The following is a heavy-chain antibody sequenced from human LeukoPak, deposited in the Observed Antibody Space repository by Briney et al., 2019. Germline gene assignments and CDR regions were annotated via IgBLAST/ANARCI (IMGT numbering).Heavy chain of an antibody. CDR3: ARTLYSSSSENYFDY. V-gene: IGHV4-4*07. CDR2: IYTSGST. D-gene: IGHD6-6*01. Sequence: PSETLSLTCTVSGGSISSYYWSWIRQPAGKGLEWIGRIYTSGSTNYNPSLKSRATISLDTSKNQFSLKLRSVTAADTAVYFCARTLYSSSSENYFDYWGQGTLVTVFS. J-gene: IGHJ4*02. CDR1: GGSISSYY.